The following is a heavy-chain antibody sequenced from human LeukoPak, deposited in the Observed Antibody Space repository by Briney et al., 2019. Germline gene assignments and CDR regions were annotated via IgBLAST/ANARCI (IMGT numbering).Heavy chain of an antibody. CDR2: ISYDGSNK. J-gene: IGHJ4*02. Sequence: SCKASGGTFSSYAISWVRQAPGKGLERVAVISYDGSNKYYADSVKGRFTISRDNSKNTLYLQMNSLRAEDTAVYYCARDPTGTTMGWLDYWGQGTLVTVSS. CDR3: ARDPTGTTMGWLDY. D-gene: IGHD1-1*01. CDR1: GGTFSSYA. V-gene: IGHV3-30-3*01.